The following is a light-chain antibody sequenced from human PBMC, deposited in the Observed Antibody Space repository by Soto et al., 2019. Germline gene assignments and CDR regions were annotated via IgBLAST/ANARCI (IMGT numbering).Light chain of an antibody. Sequence: QSVLTQPASVSGSPGQSITISCTGTSSDVGGYNYVSWYQQHPGKAPKLMIYEVSNRPSGVSNRFSGSKSGNTASLTISGLQAEDEADYYCTSYTISNTVFGGGTKVTVL. CDR3: TSYTISNTV. CDR2: EVS. V-gene: IGLV2-14*01. CDR1: SSDVGGYNY. J-gene: IGLJ3*02.